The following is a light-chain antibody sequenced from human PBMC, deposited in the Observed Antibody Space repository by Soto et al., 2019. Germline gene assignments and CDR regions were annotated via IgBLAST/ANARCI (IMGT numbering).Light chain of an antibody. J-gene: IGLJ2*01. CDR1: STDFENYNL. Sequence: HSVLTQPASVSGSPGQSITISCTRSSTDFENYNLVSWYQHCPDKAPKLIIYEGTKRPSEISDRFSGSESDTTASLIISGLQPEDEADYYCSSYAGSSACVVFGGGTKLTVL. CDR2: EGT. CDR3: SSYAGSSACVV. V-gene: IGLV2-23*01.